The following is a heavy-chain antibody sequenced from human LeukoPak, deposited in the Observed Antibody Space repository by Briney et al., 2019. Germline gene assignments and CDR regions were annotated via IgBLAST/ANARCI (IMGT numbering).Heavy chain of an antibody. CDR1: GGPISSGGYY. J-gene: IGHJ4*02. Sequence: SETLSLTCTVSGGPISSGGYYWSWIRQHPGKGLEWIGYIYYSGSTYYNPSLKSRVTISVDTSKNQFSLKLSSVTAADTAVYYCARSRRSMITFGGVIVNDYWGQGTLVTVSS. CDR2: IYYSGST. D-gene: IGHD3-16*02. V-gene: IGHV4-31*03. CDR3: ARSRRSMITFGGVIVNDY.